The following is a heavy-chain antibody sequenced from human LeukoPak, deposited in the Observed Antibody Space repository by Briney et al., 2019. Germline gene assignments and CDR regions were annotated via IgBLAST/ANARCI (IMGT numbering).Heavy chain of an antibody. CDR3: ARDLAVAGCFDY. CDR1: GFTFGSYT. CDR2: ISSTSTT. J-gene: IGHJ4*02. D-gene: IGHD6-19*01. Sequence: GGSLRLSCAVSGFTFGSYTMNWVRQAPGKGLEWVSHISSTSTTYYADSVKGRFTTSRDNAKNLLYLQMNSLRDEDTAVYYCARDLAVAGCFDYWGQGTLVTVSS. V-gene: IGHV3-48*02.